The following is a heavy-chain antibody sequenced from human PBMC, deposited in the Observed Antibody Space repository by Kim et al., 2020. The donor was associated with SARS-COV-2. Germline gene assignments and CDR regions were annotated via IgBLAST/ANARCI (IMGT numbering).Heavy chain of an antibody. CDR1: GFTFSSYW. V-gene: IGHV3-7*03. D-gene: IGHD3-9*01. CDR3: AREGRGYDILTGYYHYYFDY. Sequence: GGSLRLSCAASGFTFSSYWMSWVRQAPGKGLEWVANIKQDGSEKYYVDSVKGRFTISRDNAKNSLYLQMNSLRAEDTAVYYCAREGRGYDILTGYYHYYFDYWGQGTLVTVSS. CDR2: IKQDGSEK. J-gene: IGHJ4*02.